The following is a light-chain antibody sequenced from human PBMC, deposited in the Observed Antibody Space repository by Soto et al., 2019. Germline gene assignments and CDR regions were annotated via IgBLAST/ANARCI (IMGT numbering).Light chain of an antibody. CDR1: QSVSSSY. CDR2: GAS. CDR3: QQYGSSPVT. Sequence: EIVLTQSPGTLSLSPGERATLSCRASQSVSSSYLAWYQQKPDQAPRLLIYGASSRATGIPDRFSGSGSGTDFTLTISRLEPEDFAVYYCQQYGSSPVTFGQGTKLEIK. J-gene: IGKJ2*01. V-gene: IGKV3-20*01.